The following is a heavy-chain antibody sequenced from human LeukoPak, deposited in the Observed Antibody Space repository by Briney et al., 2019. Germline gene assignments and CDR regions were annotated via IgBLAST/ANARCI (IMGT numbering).Heavy chain of an antibody. CDR2: IKQDGSEK. J-gene: IGHJ4*02. V-gene: IGHV3-7*01. CDR1: EFIFSGYW. CDR3: ARDGFVGAADY. Sequence: GGSLRLSCAASEFIFSGYWMNWVRQAPGKGLEWVANIKQDGSEKQYVDSVRGRFTISRDNAKNSLYLQMNSLRVEDTAVYYCARDGFVGAADYWGQGTLLTVSS. D-gene: IGHD6-13*01.